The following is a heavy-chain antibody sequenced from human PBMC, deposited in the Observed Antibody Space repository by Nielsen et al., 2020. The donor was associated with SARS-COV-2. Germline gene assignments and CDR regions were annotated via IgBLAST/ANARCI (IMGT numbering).Heavy chain of an antibody. CDR3: ARDPVTIFGVVISRGNAFDI. V-gene: IGHV1-69*13. Sequence: SVKVSCKASGGTFSSYAISWVRQAPGQGLEWMGGIIPIFGTANYAQKFQGRVTITADESTSTAYMELSSLRSEDTAVYYCARDPVTIFGVVISRGNAFDIWGQGTMVTVSS. J-gene: IGHJ3*02. CDR1: GGTFSSYA. D-gene: IGHD3-3*01. CDR2: IIPIFGTA.